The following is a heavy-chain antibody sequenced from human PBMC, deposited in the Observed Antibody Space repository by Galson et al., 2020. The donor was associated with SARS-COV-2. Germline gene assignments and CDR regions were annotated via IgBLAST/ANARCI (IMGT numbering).Heavy chain of an antibody. CDR2: ITIGGPT. J-gene: IGHJ6*03. V-gene: IGHV4-34*01. D-gene: IGHD3-10*01. Sequence: SETLSLTCAVYGGSFSGYSWTWIRQPPGKGLEWIGEITIGGPTNYSPSLRSRVTLSVDTSKNQFSLNLRSVTAADTALYYCARGRRGVVPSPFLCFVPYFPYHYIAVLGKGTTVKVSS. CDR3: ARGRRGVVPSPFLCFVPYFPYHYIAV. CDR1: GGSFSGYS.